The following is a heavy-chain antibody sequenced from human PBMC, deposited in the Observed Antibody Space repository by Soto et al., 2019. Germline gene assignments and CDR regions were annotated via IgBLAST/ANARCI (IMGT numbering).Heavy chain of an antibody. Sequence: PSETLSLTCAVYGGSFSGYYWSWIRQPPGKGLEWIGEINHSGSTDYNPSLKSRVTISVDTSKNQFSLKLSSVTAADTAVYYCARTKRGYSGYGIDYWGQGTLVTVSS. V-gene: IGHV4-34*01. J-gene: IGHJ4*02. CDR1: GGSFSGYY. D-gene: IGHD5-12*01. CDR3: ARTKRGYSGYGIDY. CDR2: INHSGST.